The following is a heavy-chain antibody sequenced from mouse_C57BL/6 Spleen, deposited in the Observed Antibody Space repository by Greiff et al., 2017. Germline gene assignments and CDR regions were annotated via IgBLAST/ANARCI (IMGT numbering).Heavy chain of an antibody. D-gene: IGHD1-1*01. CDR1: GYTFTSYW. CDR2: VDPNRGGT. Sequence: QVQLQQSGAELVKPGASVKLSCKASGYTFTSYWMRWVKQRPGRGLEWIGRVDPNRGGTKYNEKFKSKATLTVDTPSSTAYMQLSSLTSEESAVYDCARRPYGSSPCYYDYWGQGTTLTVSS. J-gene: IGHJ2*01. CDR3: ARRPYGSSPCYYDY. V-gene: IGHV1-72*01.